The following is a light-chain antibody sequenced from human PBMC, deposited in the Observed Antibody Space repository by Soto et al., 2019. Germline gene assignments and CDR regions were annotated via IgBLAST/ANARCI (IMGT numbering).Light chain of an antibody. Sequence: DIQMTQSPSSLSASAGDRVTITCRASQGIRNDLDWYQQKPGEAPKRLIYAASRLQSGVPSRFSGSGSGTEFTLTISSLQPEDFATYYCLQQNTYPRTFGQGTKVEIK. CDR2: AAS. CDR3: LQQNTYPRT. J-gene: IGKJ1*01. CDR1: QGIRND. V-gene: IGKV1-17*01.